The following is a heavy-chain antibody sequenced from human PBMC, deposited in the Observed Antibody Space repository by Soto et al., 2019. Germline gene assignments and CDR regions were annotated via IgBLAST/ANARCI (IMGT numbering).Heavy chain of an antibody. CDR2: NYWDDDK. D-gene: IGHD3-16*02. CDR3: AYSNGYEKIWRTHRFFDY. V-gene: IGHV2-5*02. CDR1: GFSLSTSGVG. J-gene: IGHJ4*02. Sequence: ESGPTLVNPTQTLTLTCTFSGFSLSTSGVGVGWIRQPPGKALEWLALNYWDDDKRYSPSLKSRLTITKDTSKNQVVLTMTNMDAVDTGTYFCAYSNGYEKIWRTHRFFDYWGQGTLVTVSS.